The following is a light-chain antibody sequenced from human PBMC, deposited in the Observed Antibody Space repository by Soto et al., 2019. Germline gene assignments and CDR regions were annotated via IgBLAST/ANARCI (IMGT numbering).Light chain of an antibody. CDR2: GAS. J-gene: IGKJ5*01. Sequence: EAVLTHSPCTLSLSPLERATLSFRASQGINSSYLAWYQQKPGQAPRLLIYGASSRATGIPDRFSASGSGTDFTLTISRLEPEDSAVYYCQQYGNAPITFGQGTRLEIK. CDR3: QQYGNAPIT. CDR1: QGINSSY. V-gene: IGKV3-20*01.